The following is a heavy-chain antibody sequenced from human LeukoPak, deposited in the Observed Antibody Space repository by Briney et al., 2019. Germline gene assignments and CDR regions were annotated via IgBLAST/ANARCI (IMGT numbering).Heavy chain of an antibody. J-gene: IGHJ4*02. CDR2: IYYSGST. Sequence: SETLSLTCTVSGGSISSSSYYWGWIRQPPGKGLEWIGSIYYSGSTYYNPSLKSRVTISVDTSKNQFSLKLSSVTAADTAVYYCARVNYDFWSGYYAARQTFDYWGQGTLVTVSS. CDR3: ARVNYDFWSGYYAARQTFDY. D-gene: IGHD3-3*01. V-gene: IGHV4-39*07. CDR1: GGSISSSSYY.